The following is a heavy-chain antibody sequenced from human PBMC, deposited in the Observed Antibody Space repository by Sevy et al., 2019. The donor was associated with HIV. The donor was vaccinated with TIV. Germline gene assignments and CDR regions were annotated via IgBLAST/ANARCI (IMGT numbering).Heavy chain of an antibody. CDR2: IYFHGSIK. V-gene: IGHV3-33*01. CDR3: VRGRDYGNFDY. D-gene: IGHD3-10*01. J-gene: IGHJ4*02. CDR1: GFTLSIYG. Sequence: GGSLRLSCAASGFTLSIYGMHWVRQAPGKGLEWVALIYFHGSIKYYVDSVKGRFTISRDNSKNTLYLQMNSLRVEDTAVYYCVRGRDYGNFDYWGQGALVTVSS.